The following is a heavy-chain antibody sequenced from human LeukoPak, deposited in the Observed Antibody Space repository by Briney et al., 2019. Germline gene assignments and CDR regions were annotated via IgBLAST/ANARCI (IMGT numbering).Heavy chain of an antibody. V-gene: IGHV4-39*07. Sequence: SETLSLTRTVSGGSISSSSYYWGWIRQPPGKGLEWIVSIYYSGSTYYNPSLKSRVTISVDTSKNQFSLKLSSVIAADTAVYYCASYPPPLFQYYMDVWGKGTTVTVSS. CDR3: ASYPPPLFQYYMDV. CDR1: GGSISSSSYY. CDR2: IYYSGST. J-gene: IGHJ6*03. D-gene: IGHD2-21*01.